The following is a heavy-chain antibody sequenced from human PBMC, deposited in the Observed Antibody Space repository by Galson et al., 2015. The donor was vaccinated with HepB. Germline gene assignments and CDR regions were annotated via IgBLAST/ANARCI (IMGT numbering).Heavy chain of an antibody. V-gene: IGHV7-4-1*02. CDR3: ARSPLRFLDWLPYYDYYYMDV. CDR2: MNTNTGKP. D-gene: IGHD3-3*01. CDR1: GYTFTDYV. J-gene: IGHJ6*03. Sequence: CKASGYTFTDYVINWVRQAPGQGLEWMGWMNTNTGKPTYAPGFAGRFVFSLDTSVTTAYLQISSLETDDTAVYYCARSPLRFLDWLPYYDYYYMDVWGEGTTVTVS.